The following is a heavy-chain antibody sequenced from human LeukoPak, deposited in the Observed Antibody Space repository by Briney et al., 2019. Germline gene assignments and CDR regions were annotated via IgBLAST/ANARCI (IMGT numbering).Heavy chain of an antibody. CDR2: ISGSGDST. Sequence: GESLRLSCAASGFTFSSYAMNWVRQAPGKGPEGGSAISGSGDSTYYADSVKGRFTISRDNSKNTLYLQMNSLRAEDAAVYYWAKAPVTTCSGAYCYPFDYWGQGARVTVSS. V-gene: IGHV3-23*01. CDR3: AKAPVTTCSGAYCYPFDY. J-gene: IGHJ4*02. D-gene: IGHD2-21*01. CDR1: GFTFSSYA.